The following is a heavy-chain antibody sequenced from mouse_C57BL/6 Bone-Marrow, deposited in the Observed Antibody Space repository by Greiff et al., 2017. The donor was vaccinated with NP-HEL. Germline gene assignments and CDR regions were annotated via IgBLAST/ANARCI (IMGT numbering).Heavy chain of an antibody. CDR1: GFTFSSYA. CDR2: ISSGGDYI. D-gene: IGHD4-1*01. Sequence: EVKVVESGEGLVKPGGSLKLSCAASGFTFSSYAMSWVRQTPEKRLEWVAYISSGGDYIYYADTVQGRFTISRDNARNTLYLQMSSLKSEDTAMYYCTRNWDSLPLFDYWGQGTTLTVSS. J-gene: IGHJ2*01. V-gene: IGHV5-9-1*02. CDR3: TRNWDSLPLFDY.